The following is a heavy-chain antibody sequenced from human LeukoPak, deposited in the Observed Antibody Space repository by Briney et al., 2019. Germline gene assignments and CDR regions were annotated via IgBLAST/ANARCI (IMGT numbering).Heavy chain of an antibody. V-gene: IGHV4-31*01. CDR3: ARVIRTAMVG. D-gene: IGHD5-18*01. J-gene: IGHJ4*02. Sequence: PSQTLSLTCTVSGGSISSGGYYWSWIRQHPGKGLEWSGYIYYSGSTYYNPSLMGLVTISVDTSKNQFSLKLSSVTAADTAVYYCARVIRTAMVGWGQGTLVTVSS. CDR2: IYYSGST. CDR1: GGSISSGGYY.